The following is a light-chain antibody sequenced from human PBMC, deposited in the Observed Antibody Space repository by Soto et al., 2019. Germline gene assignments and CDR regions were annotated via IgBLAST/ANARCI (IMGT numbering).Light chain of an antibody. CDR3: AAWDESLNGYG. V-gene: IGLV1-44*01. Sequence: QSVLTQPPSASGTPGQRVTISCSGSSSNIGSNTVNWYQQLPGTAPKLLIYSNNQRPSGVPDRFSGSKSGTSASLAISGLKAEDEGDYYCAAWDESLNGYGFGTGTKRTDL. J-gene: IGLJ1*01. CDR1: SSNIGSNT. CDR2: SNN.